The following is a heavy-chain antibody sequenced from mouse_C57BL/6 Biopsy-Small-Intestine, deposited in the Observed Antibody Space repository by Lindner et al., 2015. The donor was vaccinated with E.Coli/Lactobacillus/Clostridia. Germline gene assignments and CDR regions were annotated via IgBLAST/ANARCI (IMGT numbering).Heavy chain of an antibody. J-gene: IGHJ4*01. CDR2: IYPRDGST. V-gene: IGHV1-85*01. Sequence: VQLQESGPELVKPGASVKLSCKASGYTFTSYDINWVKQRPGQGLEWIGWIYPRDGSTKYNEKFKGKATLTVDTSSSTAYMELHSLTSEDSAAYFCASHRQLRLRAMDYWGQGTSVTVSS. CDR1: GYTFTSYD. D-gene: IGHD3-2*02. CDR3: ASHRQLRLRAMDY.